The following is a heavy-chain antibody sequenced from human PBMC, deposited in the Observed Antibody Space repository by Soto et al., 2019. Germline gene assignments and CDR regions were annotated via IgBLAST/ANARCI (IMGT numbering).Heavy chain of an antibody. V-gene: IGHV3-7*01. CDR1: GFSFSSCC. D-gene: IGHD6-19*01. J-gene: IGHJ4*02. CDR3: ARDASGPFDY. CDR2: TKQDGREQ. Sequence: GGSLCLSCAVSGFSFSSCCMSWVGQSPGKGLEWVAKTKQDGREQYYADAGKGQFTIPSDNAKNALYLQMNSLRAEDTVVYYCARDASGPFDYWGQGTLVTVSS.